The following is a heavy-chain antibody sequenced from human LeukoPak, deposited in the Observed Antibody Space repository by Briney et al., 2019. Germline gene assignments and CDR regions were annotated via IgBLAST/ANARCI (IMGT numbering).Heavy chain of an antibody. D-gene: IGHD5-12*01. Sequence: ASVKVSCKASGYTFTSYGISWVRQAPGQGLEWMGRISAYNGNTNYAQKLQGRVTMTTDTSTSTAYMELRSLRSDDTAVYYCARLESGYDYGPVDYWGQGTLVTVSS. CDR3: ARLESGYDYGPVDY. V-gene: IGHV1-18*04. CDR1: GYTFTSYG. J-gene: IGHJ4*02. CDR2: ISAYNGNT.